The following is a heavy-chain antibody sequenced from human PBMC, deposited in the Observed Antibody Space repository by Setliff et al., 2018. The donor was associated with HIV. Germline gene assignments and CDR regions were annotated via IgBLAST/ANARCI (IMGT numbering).Heavy chain of an antibody. J-gene: IGHJ4*02. CDR2: LSPSGTT. D-gene: IGHD6-13*01. Sequence: SETLSLTCAVYGQSISGYYWSWIRQTPGKGLEWIGELSPSGTTRSNPSLKSRVTISIDTSKNQFSLKLSSVTAADTAVYYCARGSLYSSSSCFDYWGQGTLVTVSS. V-gene: IGHV4-34*01. CDR1: GQSISGYY. CDR3: ARGSLYSSSSCFDY.